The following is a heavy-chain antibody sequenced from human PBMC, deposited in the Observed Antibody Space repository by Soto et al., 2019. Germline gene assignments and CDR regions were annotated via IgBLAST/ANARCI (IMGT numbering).Heavy chain of an antibody. V-gene: IGHV3-23*01. J-gene: IGHJ4*02. CDR2: ISGHGIST. CDR3: ASRITTFN. CDR1: GFTFSTYA. Sequence: EVQLLESGGTLVQPGGSLRLSCAASGFTFSTYAMSWARQAPGKGLEWVSAISGHGISTYYADSVKGRFTISRDNSKNTLFLQMNSLRAEDTAIYCCASRITTFNWGQGTLVTVSS. D-gene: IGHD1-1*01.